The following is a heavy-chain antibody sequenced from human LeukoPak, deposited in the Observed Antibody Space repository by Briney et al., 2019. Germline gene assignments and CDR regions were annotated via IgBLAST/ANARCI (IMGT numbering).Heavy chain of an antibody. CDR2: ISWDGGST. CDR3: AKSGRFDYYYYMDV. CDR1: GFTFDDYA. D-gene: IGHD3-10*01. Sequence: GGSLRLSCAASGFTFDDYAMHWVRQAPGKGLEWVPLISWDGGSTYYADSVKGRFTISRDNSKNSLYLQMNSLRAEDTALYYCAKSGRFDYYYYMDVWGKGTTVTVSS. V-gene: IGHV3-43D*04. J-gene: IGHJ6*03.